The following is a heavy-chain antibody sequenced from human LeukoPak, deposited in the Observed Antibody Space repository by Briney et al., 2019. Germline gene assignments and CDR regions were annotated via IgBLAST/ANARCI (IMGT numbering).Heavy chain of an antibody. D-gene: IGHD3-10*01. CDR1: GFXLSSYW. CDR3: ARAVYYSNYLGY. Sequence: GGSLRLSCAASGFXLSSYWIHWVRQAPGKGLVWVSRINSDGRSTIYADYVKGRFTISRDNAKNTLYLQMNSLRAEDTAMYYCARAVYYSNYLGYWGQGTLVTVSS. CDR2: INSDGRST. V-gene: IGHV3-74*01. J-gene: IGHJ4*01.